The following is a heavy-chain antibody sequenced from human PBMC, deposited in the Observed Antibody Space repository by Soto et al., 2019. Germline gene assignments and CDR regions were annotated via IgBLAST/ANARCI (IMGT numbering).Heavy chain of an antibody. CDR1: GYTFSNYG. Sequence: QVQLVQSGAEVKKPGASVTVSCKTSGYTFSNYGINWVRQAPGQGLEGMGWISGYNGNTNYAQTVQGRVTMTTDTSTGTVYMELRSLKSDDTAIYYCSRFIMVGGWFDPNYYHGRDVWGQGTTVTVSS. V-gene: IGHV1-18*01. CDR3: SRFIMVGGWFDPNYYHGRDV. D-gene: IGHD6-19*01. CDR2: ISGYNGNT. J-gene: IGHJ6*02.